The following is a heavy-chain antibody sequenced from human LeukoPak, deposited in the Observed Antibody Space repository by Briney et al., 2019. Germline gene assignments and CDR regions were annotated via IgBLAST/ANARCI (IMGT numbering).Heavy chain of an antibody. J-gene: IGHJ4*02. CDR3: ARDGYRAINS. CDR1: GFTFTTYW. Sequence: GGSLRLSCAASGFTFTTYWMSWVRQAPGQGLEWVANIREDGSEKYYVDSVKGRFTISRDNAKNSLYLQMSSLRAEDTAVFYCARDGYRAINSWGQGTLVTVTS. V-gene: IGHV3-7*01. CDR2: IREDGSEK. D-gene: IGHD6-13*01.